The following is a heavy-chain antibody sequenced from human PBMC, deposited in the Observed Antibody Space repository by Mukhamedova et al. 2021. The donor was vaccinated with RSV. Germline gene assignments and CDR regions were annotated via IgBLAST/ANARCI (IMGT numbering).Heavy chain of an antibody. V-gene: IGHV3-48*02. CDR3: ARDPGRNYYYYYMDV. J-gene: IGHJ6*03. Sequence: GLEWVSYISSSSSTIYYADSVKGRFTISRDNAKNSLYLQMNSLRDEYTAVYYCARDPGRNYYYYYMDVWGKGTTVTVSS. CDR2: ISSSSSTI.